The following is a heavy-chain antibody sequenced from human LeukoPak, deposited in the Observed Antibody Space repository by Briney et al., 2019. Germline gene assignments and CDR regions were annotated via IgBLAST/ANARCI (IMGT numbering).Heavy chain of an antibody. J-gene: IGHJ5*02. CDR1: GYTLTELS. CDR3: ARDKAARPARYWFDP. V-gene: IGHV1-24*01. CDR2: FDPEDGET. D-gene: IGHD6-6*01. Sequence: ASVKVSCKVSGYTLTELSMHWVRQAPGKGLEWMGGFDPEDGETIYAQKFQGRVTMTEDTSTDTAYMELSSLRSEDTAVYYCARDKAARPARYWFDPGGQRTLVTVSS.